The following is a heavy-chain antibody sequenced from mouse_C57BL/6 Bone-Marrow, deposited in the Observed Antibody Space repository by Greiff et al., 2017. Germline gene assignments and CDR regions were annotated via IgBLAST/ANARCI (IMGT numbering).Heavy chain of an antibody. D-gene: IGHD3-1*01. CDR1: GYTFTDYN. CDR3: ARRGGYHPYYAMDY. V-gene: IGHV1-18*01. Sequence: VQLQQSGPELVKPGASVKIPCKASGYTFTDYNMDWVKQSHGKSLEWIGDINPNNGGTIYNQKFKGKATLTVDKSSSTAYMGLRSLTSEDTAVYYCARRGGYHPYYAMDYWGQGTSVTVSS. J-gene: IGHJ4*01. CDR2: INPNNGGT.